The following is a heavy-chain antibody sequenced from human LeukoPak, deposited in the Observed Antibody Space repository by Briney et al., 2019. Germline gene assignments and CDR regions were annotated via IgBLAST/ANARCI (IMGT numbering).Heavy chain of an antibody. CDR2: LNPHNGDT. J-gene: IGHJ4*02. D-gene: IGHD3-16*02. CDR3: ARVDQRISFYFDY. CDR1: GYTFTRYY. Sequence: ASVKVSCKASGYTFTRYYIHWVRQAPGQGREWMGWLNPHNGDTNYVQKFQGRVTMTRDTSISSAFMELSSLRSDDTAVYYCARVDQRISFYFDYWGQGTLITVSS. V-gene: IGHV1-2*02.